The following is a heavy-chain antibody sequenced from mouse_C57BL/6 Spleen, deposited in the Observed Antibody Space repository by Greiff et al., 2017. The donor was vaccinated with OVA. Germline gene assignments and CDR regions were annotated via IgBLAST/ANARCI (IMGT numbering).Heavy chain of an antibody. J-gene: IGHJ4*01. Sequence: DVHLVESGGGLVQPGGSLSLSCAASGFTFTDYYMSWVRQPPGKALEWLGFIRNKANGYTTEYSAFVKGRFTISRDNAQSILYLQMNALRAEDSATYYCARYAVYDGYYEGYAMDYWGQGTSVTVSS. D-gene: IGHD2-3*01. V-gene: IGHV7-3*01. CDR3: ARYAVYDGYYEGYAMDY. CDR1: GFTFTDYY. CDR2: IRNKANGYTT.